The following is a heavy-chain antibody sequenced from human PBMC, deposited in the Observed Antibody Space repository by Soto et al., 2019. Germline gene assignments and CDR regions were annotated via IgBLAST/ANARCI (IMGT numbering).Heavy chain of an antibody. V-gene: IGHV3-11*01. CDR3: AIDQLLWFGETAYDN. Sequence: GWSLRLSCAASAFTFSDYYMGWIRQAPGKGLEWLSDISGNGNTIYYADSVKGRFTVSRDNAKNLLYLQMNSLRAEDTAVYYCAIDQLLWFGETAYDNWGQGTPGNVPS. CDR2: ISGNGNTI. D-gene: IGHD3-10*01. J-gene: IGHJ4*02. CDR1: AFTFSDYY.